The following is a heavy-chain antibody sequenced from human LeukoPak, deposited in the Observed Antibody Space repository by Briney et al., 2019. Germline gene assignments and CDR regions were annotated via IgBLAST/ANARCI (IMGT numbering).Heavy chain of an antibody. D-gene: IGHD2-21*01. J-gene: IGHJ5*02. Sequence: ASVKVSCKTSGYSFTDSYMHWVRQAPGQGLEWMGWINPSSGGTSSAQKFQDRVTMTRDTSITTVYMEVRWLTSDDTAVYYCARADRLHGGPYLIGPWGQGTLVTVSS. V-gene: IGHV1-2*02. CDR1: GYSFTDSY. CDR2: INPSSGGT. CDR3: ARADRLHGGPYLIGP.